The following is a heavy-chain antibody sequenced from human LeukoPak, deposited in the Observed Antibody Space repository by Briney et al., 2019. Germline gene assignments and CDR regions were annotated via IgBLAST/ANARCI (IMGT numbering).Heavy chain of an antibody. J-gene: IGHJ3*02. Sequence: GGSLRLSCAASGFTFDDYAMHWVRQAPGKGLEWVSLISGDGGSTYYADSVKGRFTISRDNSKNSLYLQVNSLRTEDTALYYCAKDIAWELSSDAFDIWGQGTMVTVSS. CDR2: ISGDGGST. CDR1: GFTFDDYA. CDR3: AKDIAWELSSDAFDI. V-gene: IGHV3-43*02. D-gene: IGHD1-26*01.